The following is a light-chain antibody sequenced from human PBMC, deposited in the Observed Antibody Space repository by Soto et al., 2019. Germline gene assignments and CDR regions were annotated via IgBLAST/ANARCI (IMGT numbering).Light chain of an antibody. V-gene: IGLV2-14*01. J-gene: IGLJ1*01. CDR3: SSYSRTTTLGV. CDR2: DVN. CDR1: SSDVGGYNY. Sequence: QSALTQPASVSGSPGQSITISCTGTSSDVGGYNYVSRYQQHPGNTPKLIIFDVNNRPSGVSNRFSASKSGSTASLTIAGLQAEDEADYYCSSYSRTTTLGVFGTGTKLTVL.